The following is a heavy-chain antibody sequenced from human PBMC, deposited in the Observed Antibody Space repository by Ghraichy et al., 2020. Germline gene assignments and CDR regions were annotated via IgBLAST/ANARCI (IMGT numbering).Heavy chain of an antibody. Sequence: GGSLRLSCAASGFTFSSYAMSWVRQAPGKGLEWVSSISGSGGSTYYADSVKGRVTISRDNSNNTLFLQMNSLRAEDTAVYYCAKGAHYYDSSGYYYWYFDLWGRGTLVTVSS. CDR3: AKGAHYYDSSGYYYWYFDL. CDR2: ISGSGGST. CDR1: GFTFSSYA. J-gene: IGHJ2*01. V-gene: IGHV3-23*01. D-gene: IGHD3-22*01.